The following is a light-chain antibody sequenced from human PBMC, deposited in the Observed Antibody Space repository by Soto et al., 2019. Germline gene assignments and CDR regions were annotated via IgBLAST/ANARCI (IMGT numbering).Light chain of an antibody. V-gene: IGKV1D-12*01. Sequence: DIQMTQSPSSVSASVGDRVTITCRASQGVSTWLAWYQQKPGKLPNLLIYTASSLQSGVPSRFIGSGSGTDVTLTISSLQPEDFATYYCQQTTTFPLTFGGGTKVEI. CDR1: QGVSTW. CDR3: QQTTTFPLT. J-gene: IGKJ4*01. CDR2: TAS.